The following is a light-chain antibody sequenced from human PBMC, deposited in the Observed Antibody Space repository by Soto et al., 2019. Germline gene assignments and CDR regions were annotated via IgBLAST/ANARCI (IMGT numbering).Light chain of an antibody. CDR1: SSDVGGYNY. CDR3: TSYTSSGTHVV. J-gene: IGLJ2*01. CDR2: EVS. V-gene: IGLV2-14*01. Sequence: QSVLTQPASVSGSPGQSITISCTGTSSDVGGYNYVSWYQQHPGKAPKLMIYEVSNRPSGVSNRFSGSKSGNTASLTISGLQAEDGANYYCTSYTSSGTHVVFGGGTKLAFL.